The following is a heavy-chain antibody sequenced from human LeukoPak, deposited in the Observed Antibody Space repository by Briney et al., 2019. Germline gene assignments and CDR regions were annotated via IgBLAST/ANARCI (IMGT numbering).Heavy chain of an antibody. CDR1: GYTFTGYY. V-gene: IGHV1-2*02. D-gene: IGHD2-15*01. Sequence: ASVKLSCKASGYTFTGYYMHWVRQAPGQGLEYMEWINPNSGDTNHAQNFQGRVTLTRDTSISTAYMELSSLRSDDSALCYCAGEYCSGGTCRQGFDYWGQGTLVTVSS. J-gene: IGHJ4*02. CDR3: AGEYCSGGTCRQGFDY. CDR2: INPNSGDT.